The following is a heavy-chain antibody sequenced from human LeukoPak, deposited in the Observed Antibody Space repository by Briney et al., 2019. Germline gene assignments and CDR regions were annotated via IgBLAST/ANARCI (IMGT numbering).Heavy chain of an antibody. D-gene: IGHD3-22*01. CDR2: IRYDGSNK. CDR3: AKVATYYYDSSGYYPY. CDR1: GFTFSVYG. V-gene: IGHV3-30*02. Sequence: PGGSLRLSCAASGFTFSVYGMHWVRQAPGKGLEWVAFIRYDGSNKYYADSVKGRFTISRDNSKNTLYLQMNSLRAEDTAVYYCAKVATYYYDSSGYYPYWGQGTLVTVSS. J-gene: IGHJ4*02.